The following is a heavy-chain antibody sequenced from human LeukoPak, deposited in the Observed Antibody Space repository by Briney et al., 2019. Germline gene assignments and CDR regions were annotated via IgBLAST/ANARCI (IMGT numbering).Heavy chain of an antibody. J-gene: IGHJ4*02. CDR3: ARVGFRGAYLYYFDY. CDR2: LSAYNGNI. D-gene: IGHD3-10*01. Sequence: GAAVTVTCQCSGYTFTSYGVSGVRQAPAQGLEWMGCLSAYNGNINYAQKLQGRVTMTTDTSTSTAYMELRSLRSDDTAVYYCARVGFRGAYLYYFDYWGQGTLVTVSS. V-gene: IGHV1-18*01. CDR1: GYTFTSYG.